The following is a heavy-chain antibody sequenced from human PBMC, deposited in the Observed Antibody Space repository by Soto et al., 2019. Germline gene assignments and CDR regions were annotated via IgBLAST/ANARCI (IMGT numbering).Heavy chain of an antibody. CDR2: INHSGST. J-gene: IGHJ2*01. CDR1: GGSFSGYY. D-gene: IGHD1-26*01. V-gene: IGHV4-34*01. CDR3: ARGGGSYYSIYFDL. Sequence: QVQLQQWGAGLLKPSETLSLTCAVYGGSFSGYYWSWIRQPPGKGLEWIGEINHSGSTNYNPSLKSRVTISVDTSKNQFSLKLSSVTAADTAVYYCARGGGSYYSIYFDLWGRGTLVTVSS.